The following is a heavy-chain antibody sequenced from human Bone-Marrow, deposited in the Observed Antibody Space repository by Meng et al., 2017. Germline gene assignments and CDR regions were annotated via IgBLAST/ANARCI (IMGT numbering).Heavy chain of an antibody. D-gene: IGHD3-22*01. CDR2: IIPILDTA. CDR3: ASPDPHYYDRSGLDAFDI. CDR1: GGTFSNA. J-gene: IGHJ3*02. V-gene: IGHV1-69*10. Sequence: SVKVSCKTSGGTFSNAINWVRQAPGQGLEWMGGIIPILDTANYAQKFQGRVTIIADKSTSTACMELSSLRSEDTAVYYCASPDPHYYDRSGLDAFDIWGQGTMVTVSS.